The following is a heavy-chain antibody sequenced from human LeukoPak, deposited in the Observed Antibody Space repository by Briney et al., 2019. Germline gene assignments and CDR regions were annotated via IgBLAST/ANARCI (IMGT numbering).Heavy chain of an antibody. CDR2: IYHSGST. V-gene: IGHV4-30-2*01. Sequence: SQTLSLTCTVSGGSISSGGYYWSWIRQPPGKGLEWIGYIYHSGSTYYNPSLKSRVTISVDKSKNQFSLKLSSVTAADTAVYYCARASSSSWYLAPVDYWGQGTLVTVSS. D-gene: IGHD6-13*01. CDR1: GGSISSGGYY. CDR3: ARASSSSWYLAPVDY. J-gene: IGHJ4*02.